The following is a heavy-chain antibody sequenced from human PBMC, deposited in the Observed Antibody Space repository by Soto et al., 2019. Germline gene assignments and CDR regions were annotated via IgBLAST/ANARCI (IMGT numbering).Heavy chain of an antibody. CDR3: ARAAVAAGGPFDK. V-gene: IGHV4-34*01. CDR1: GGALRGLY. D-gene: IGHD2-15*01. J-gene: IGHJ4*02. Sequence: LGTLFPPCAVFGGALRGLYWGLVRQPPGKGLEWIGEVNHCGSTNHNPSLKSRVTISPDTSKNHFSLTLRSVAAADTAVYYCARAAVAAGGPFDKWGQGALVTVSS. CDR2: VNHCGST.